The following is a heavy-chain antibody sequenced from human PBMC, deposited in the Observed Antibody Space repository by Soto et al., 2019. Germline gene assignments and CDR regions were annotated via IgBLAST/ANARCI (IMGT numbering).Heavy chain of an antibody. Sequence: GASVKVSCKASGYTFTSYGISWVRQAPGQGLEWMGRISAYNGNTNYAQKLQGRVTMTTDTSTSTAYMELRSLRSDDTAVYYCARVTKVVVVVAATGTPFGYWGQGTLVTVSS. D-gene: IGHD2-15*01. J-gene: IGHJ4*02. CDR3: ARVTKVVVVVAATGTPFGY. CDR2: ISAYNGNT. V-gene: IGHV1-18*01. CDR1: GYTFTSYG.